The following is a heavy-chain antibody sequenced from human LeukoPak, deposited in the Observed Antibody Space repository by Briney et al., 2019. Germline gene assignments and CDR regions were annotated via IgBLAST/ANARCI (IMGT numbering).Heavy chain of an antibody. CDR1: GGSISSSSYY. Sequence: SETLSLTCTVSGGSISSSSYYWAWIRQPPGKGLEWIGSIYYSGSTNYNPSLKSRVTISVDTSKNQFSLKLSSVTAADTAVYYCARGLSSGWYFSTISDPWGQGTLITVSS. D-gene: IGHD6-19*01. V-gene: IGHV4-39*07. J-gene: IGHJ5*02. CDR3: ARGLSSGWYFSTISDP. CDR2: IYYSGST.